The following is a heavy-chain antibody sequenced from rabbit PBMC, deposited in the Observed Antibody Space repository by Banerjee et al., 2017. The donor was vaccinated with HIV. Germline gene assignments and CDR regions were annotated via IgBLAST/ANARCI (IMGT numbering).Heavy chain of an antibody. V-gene: IGHV1S45*01. Sequence: QEQLEESGGDLVKPEGSLTLTCTASGFSFSSSYYMCWVRQAPGKGLEWIGCIYTGSSGDTYYASWAKGRFTISKTSSTTVTLQMTSLTAADTATYFCARGVSVMSEVGYFNLWGPGTLVTVS. J-gene: IGHJ4*01. CDR1: GFSFSSSYY. CDR3: ARGVSVMSEVGYFNL. D-gene: IGHD4-2*01. CDR2: IYTGSSGDT.